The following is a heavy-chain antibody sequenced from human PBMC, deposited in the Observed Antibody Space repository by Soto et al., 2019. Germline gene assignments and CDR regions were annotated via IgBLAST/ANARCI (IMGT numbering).Heavy chain of an antibody. J-gene: IGHJ1*01. CDR2: IYYSGTT. Sequence: PSETLSLTCTVSGDSITSNSYFWAWIRQPPGKGLEWIGSIYYSGTTYYNPSLKSRVTISVDRSKNQFSLKLSSVTAADTAVYFCARLGAYYQAMDSWGQGTLVTVSS. V-gene: IGHV4-39*01. CDR3: ARLGAYYQAMDS. CDR1: GDSITSNSYF. D-gene: IGHD3-22*01.